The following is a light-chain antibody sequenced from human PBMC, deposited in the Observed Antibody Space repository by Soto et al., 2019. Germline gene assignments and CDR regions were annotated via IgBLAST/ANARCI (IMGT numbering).Light chain of an antibody. CDR2: DVS. CDR3: SSYTSSSTFNV. Sequence: QSVLTQPASVSGSPGQSITISCTGTSSDVGGYNYVSWYQHHPGKAPKLMIYDVSNRPSGVSNRFSGSKSGNTASLTISGLQAEDEADYYCSSYTSSSTFNVLGTGTKVTVL. J-gene: IGLJ1*01. CDR1: SSDVGGYNY. V-gene: IGLV2-14*03.